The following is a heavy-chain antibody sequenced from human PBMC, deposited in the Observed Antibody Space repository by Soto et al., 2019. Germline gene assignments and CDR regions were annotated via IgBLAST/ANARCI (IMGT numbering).Heavy chain of an antibody. CDR2: ISWNSGSI. V-gene: IGHV3-9*01. J-gene: IGHJ4*02. CDR1: GFTFDDYA. CDR3: AKAYSYGLDYYFDY. Sequence: VQLVESGGGLVQPGRSLRLSCAASGFTFDDYAMHWVRQAPGKGLEWVSGISWNSGSIGYADSVKGRFTISRDNAKNSLYLQMNSLRAEDTALYYCAKAYSYGLDYYFDYWGQGTLVTVSS. D-gene: IGHD5-18*01.